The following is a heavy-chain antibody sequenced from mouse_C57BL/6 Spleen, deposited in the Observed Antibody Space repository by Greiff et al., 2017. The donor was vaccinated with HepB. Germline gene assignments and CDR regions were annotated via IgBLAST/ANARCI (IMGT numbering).Heavy chain of an antibody. CDR3: AKTVVAPGYFDY. J-gene: IGHJ2*01. Sequence: QVHVKQPGAELVKPGASVKLSCKASGYTFTSYWMHWVKQRPGRGLEWIGRIDPNSGGTKYNEKFKSKATLTVDKPSSTAYMQLSSLTSEDSAVYYCAKTVVAPGYFDYWGQGTTLTVSS. D-gene: IGHD1-1*01. CDR2: IDPNSGGT. CDR1: GYTFTSYW. V-gene: IGHV1-72*01.